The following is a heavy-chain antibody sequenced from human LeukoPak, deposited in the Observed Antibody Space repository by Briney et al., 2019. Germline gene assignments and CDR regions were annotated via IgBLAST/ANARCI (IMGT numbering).Heavy chain of an antibody. J-gene: IGHJ4*02. Sequence: GGSLRLSCAASGFTFSSYGVSWVRQAPGKGLEWVSAISGSGGSTYYADSVKGRFTISRDNSKNTLYLQMNSLRADDTAVYYCAKSHHVTAIDYWGQGTLVTVSS. CDR3: AKSHHVTAIDY. CDR2: ISGSGGST. V-gene: IGHV3-23*01. CDR1: GFTFSSYG. D-gene: IGHD2-21*02.